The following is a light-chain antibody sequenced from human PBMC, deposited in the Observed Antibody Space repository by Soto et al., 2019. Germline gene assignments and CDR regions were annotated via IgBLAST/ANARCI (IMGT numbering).Light chain of an antibody. CDR3: QQHGSSPFT. V-gene: IGKV3-20*01. J-gene: IGKJ3*01. Sequence: EVVLTQSPGTLSLSPGERATLSCRASQSVTSTYLAWYQQKPGQAPRLLIYGASTGATGIPDRFSASGSGTDFTLTISRLEPEDFAVYYCQQHGSSPFTFGPGTKVDIK. CDR1: QSVTSTY. CDR2: GAS.